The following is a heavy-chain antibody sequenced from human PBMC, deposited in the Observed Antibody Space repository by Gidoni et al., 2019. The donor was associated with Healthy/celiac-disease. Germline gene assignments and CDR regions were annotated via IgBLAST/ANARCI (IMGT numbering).Heavy chain of an antibody. V-gene: IGHV2-70*15. CDR3: ARQTTAFYYYYGMDV. Sequence: QVTLRESGPALVKPTQTLTLTCTFSGFSLSTSGMCVSWIRQPPGKALEWLARIDWDDDKYYSTSLKTRLTISKDTSKNQVVLTMTNMDPVDTATYYCARQTTAFYYYYGMDVWGQGTTVTVSS. CDR1: GFSLSTSGMC. J-gene: IGHJ6*02. D-gene: IGHD4-17*01. CDR2: IDWDDDK.